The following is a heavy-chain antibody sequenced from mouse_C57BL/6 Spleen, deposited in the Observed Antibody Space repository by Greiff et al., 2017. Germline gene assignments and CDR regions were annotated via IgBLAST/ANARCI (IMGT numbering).Heavy chain of an antibody. V-gene: IGHV1-80*01. CDR2: IYPGDGDT. J-gene: IGHJ3*01. Sequence: VQLKQSGAELVKPGASVKISCKASGYAFSSYWMNWVKQRPGKGLEWIGQIYPGDGDTNYNEKFKGKATLTADKSSSTASMQLSSLTAEDSAVYSCAREEGYDYAFPYWGQGTLVTVSA. CDR1: GYAFSSYW. CDR3: AREEGYDYAFPY. D-gene: IGHD2-4*01.